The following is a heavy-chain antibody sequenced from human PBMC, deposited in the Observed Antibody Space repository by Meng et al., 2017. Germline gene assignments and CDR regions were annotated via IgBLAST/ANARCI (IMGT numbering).Heavy chain of an antibody. CDR2: IDPNSGVT. J-gene: IGHJ4*02. CDR1: GAPVTAYY. D-gene: IGHD6-13*01. Sequence: QVHLVQSGSQVDKTGASSSLSCTPSGAPVTAYYIRCVRTDPGQGLDWMGRIDPNSGVTEYAQKFQGRVTVTGDTSISTAYMELSRLRSDDTAIYYCVRDEDISAAGKLFGDYWGQGTLVTVSS. V-gene: IGHV1-2*06. CDR3: VRDEDISAAGKLFGDY.